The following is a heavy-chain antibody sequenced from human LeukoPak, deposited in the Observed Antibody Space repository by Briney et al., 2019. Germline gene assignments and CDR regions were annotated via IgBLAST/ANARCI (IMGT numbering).Heavy chain of an antibody. Sequence: ASVKVSCKASGYTFTSYDINWVRQATGQGLEWMGWMNPNSGNTGYAQKFQGRVTITRNTSISTAYMELSSLRSDDTAVYYCARRDSSGYSTLDYWGQGTLVTVSS. CDR1: GYTFTSYD. J-gene: IGHJ4*02. CDR2: MNPNSGNT. D-gene: IGHD3-22*01. CDR3: ARRDSSGYSTLDY. V-gene: IGHV1-8*03.